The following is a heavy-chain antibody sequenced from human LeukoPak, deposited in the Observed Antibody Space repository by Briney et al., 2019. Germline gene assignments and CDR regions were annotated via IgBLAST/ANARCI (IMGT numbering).Heavy chain of an antibody. CDR1: GXTVSSDY. D-gene: IGHD1-26*01. V-gene: IGHV3-53*03. CDR3: ARGQSYYEAFDI. J-gene: IGHJ3*02. CDR2: IYSGGST. Sequence: GGSLRLSCAASGXTVSSDYVSWVRQPPGKGLEWVSVIYSGGSTNYADSVKGRFTISRDNSKNTLHLQMNSLRVEDTAVYYCARGQSYYEAFDIWGQGTMVTVSS.